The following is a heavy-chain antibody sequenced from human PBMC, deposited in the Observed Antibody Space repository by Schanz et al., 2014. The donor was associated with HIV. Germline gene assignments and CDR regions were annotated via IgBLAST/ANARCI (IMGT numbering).Heavy chain of an antibody. V-gene: IGHV3-11*01. CDR2: ISSSGNTI. CDR3: ARSIWFRDDGIDI. D-gene: IGHD3-10*01. CDR1: GFTFSDFY. J-gene: IGHJ3*02. Sequence: VQVVDSGGGLVQPGRSLRLSCAASGFTFSDFYMSWIRQAPGKGLEWVSYISSSGNTIYYTDSAKGRFTISRDNAKNLLFLQMNSLRAEDTALYYCARSIWFRDDGIDIWGQGTMVTVSS.